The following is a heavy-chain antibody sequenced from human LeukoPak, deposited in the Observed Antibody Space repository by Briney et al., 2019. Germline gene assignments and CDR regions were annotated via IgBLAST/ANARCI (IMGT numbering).Heavy chain of an antibody. J-gene: IGHJ4*02. CDR3: AREEMATAYYFDY. D-gene: IGHD5-24*01. CDR2: IYSSGTT. V-gene: IGHV4-31*03. Sequence: SQTLSLTCTVSGGSISSGNYYWSWIRQHPGKGLVWIGYIYSSGTTYYNPSLKSRVTISVDTSKNQYSLNLSSVTAADTAVYYCAREEMATAYYFDYWGQGALVTVSS. CDR1: GGSISSGNYY.